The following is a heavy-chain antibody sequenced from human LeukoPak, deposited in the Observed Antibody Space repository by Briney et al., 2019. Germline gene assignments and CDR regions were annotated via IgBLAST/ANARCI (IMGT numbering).Heavy chain of an antibody. CDR3: ARDFGWWELLSWFDP. J-gene: IGHJ5*02. CDR1: GYTFTSYY. CDR2: INPSGGST. D-gene: IGHD1-26*01. Sequence: ASVKVSCKASGYTFTSYYMHWVRQAPGQGLEWMGIINPSGGSTSYAQKFQGRVTMTRDTSTNTVYMELGSLRSEDTAVYYCARDFGWWELLSWFDPWGQGTLVTVSS. V-gene: IGHV1-46*03.